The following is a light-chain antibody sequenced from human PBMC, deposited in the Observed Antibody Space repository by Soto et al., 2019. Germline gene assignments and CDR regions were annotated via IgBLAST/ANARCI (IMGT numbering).Light chain of an antibody. V-gene: IGLV2-23*01. CDR3: CSYASIDTYV. Sequence: QSALTQPASVSGSPGQSITISCSGTSSDVGSYNLVSWYQQHPGKAPKLMIYDATKRPSGVSNRFSGSKSGNTASLTISGLQAEDEADYYCCSYASIDTYVFGTGTKLTVL. CDR2: DAT. CDR1: SSDVGSYNL. J-gene: IGLJ1*01.